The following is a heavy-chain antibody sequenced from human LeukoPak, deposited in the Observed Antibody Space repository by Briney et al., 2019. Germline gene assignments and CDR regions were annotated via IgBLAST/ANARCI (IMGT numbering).Heavy chain of an antibody. CDR1: GFTFSNAW. V-gene: IGHV3-33*08. CDR2: IWYGGSNY. J-gene: IGHJ4*02. Sequence: GGSLRLSCAASGFTFSNAWMSWVRQAPGKGLEWVAGIWYGGSNYYYADSVKGRFTISRDNSKNTLYLQMNSLRAEDTGVYYCARDGRALLRDFDYWGQGTLVTVSS. D-gene: IGHD1-26*01. CDR3: ARDGRALLRDFDY.